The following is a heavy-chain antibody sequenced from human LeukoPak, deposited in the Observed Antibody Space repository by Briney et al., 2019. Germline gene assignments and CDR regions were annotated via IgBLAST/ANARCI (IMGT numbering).Heavy chain of an antibody. Sequence: SETLSLTCTVSGGSISSYYWSWIRQPPGKGLEWIGYIYYSGSTNYNPSLKSRVPISVDTSKNQFSLKLSSVTAADTAVYYCARAVHYYDSSGYYYLYAFDIWGQGTMVTVSS. CDR2: IYYSGST. V-gene: IGHV4-59*01. J-gene: IGHJ3*02. CDR3: ARAVHYYDSSGYYYLYAFDI. D-gene: IGHD3-22*01. CDR1: GGSISSYY.